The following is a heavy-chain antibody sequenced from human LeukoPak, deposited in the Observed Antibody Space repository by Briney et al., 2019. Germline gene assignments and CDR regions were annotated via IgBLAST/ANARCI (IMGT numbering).Heavy chain of an antibody. CDR3: ARDGGGYSGSYYRFGY. Sequence: ASVKVSCKASGYTFTGYYMHWVRQAPGQGLEWMGWINPNSGGTNYAQKFQGRVTMTRDTSISTAYMELSRLRSDDTAVYYCARDGGGYSGSYYRFGYWGQGTLVTVSS. V-gene: IGHV1-2*02. CDR2: INPNSGGT. D-gene: IGHD1-26*01. CDR1: GYTFTGYY. J-gene: IGHJ4*02.